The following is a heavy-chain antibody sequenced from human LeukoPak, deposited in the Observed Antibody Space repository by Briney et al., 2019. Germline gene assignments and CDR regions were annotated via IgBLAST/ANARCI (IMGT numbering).Heavy chain of an antibody. CDR3: AKGLYELSSGCDY. CDR1: GFTFDDYG. Sequence: GGSLRLTCAASGFTFDDYGMSWVRQAPGKGLEWVSGINWNGGSTGYADSVKGRFTISRDNSKNSLYLQMNSLRTEDTALYYCAKGLYELSSGCDYWGQGTLVTVSS. D-gene: IGHD6-19*01. V-gene: IGHV3-20*04. J-gene: IGHJ4*02. CDR2: INWNGGST.